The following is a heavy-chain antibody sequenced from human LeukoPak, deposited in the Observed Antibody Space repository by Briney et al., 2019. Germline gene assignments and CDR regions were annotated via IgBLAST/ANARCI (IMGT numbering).Heavy chain of an antibody. Sequence: GGSLRLSCAPSGFTFRDYWMHWIREAPGKGLVWVSRIKGDGSHTIYADSVKGRFTISRDNAKNTLYLQMKSLRVEDTALYYCVRDWDHFDFDSWGQGTLVTVSS. CDR3: VRDWDHFDFDS. J-gene: IGHJ5*01. CDR1: GFTFRDYW. D-gene: IGHD1-26*01. CDR2: IKGDGSHT. V-gene: IGHV3-74*01.